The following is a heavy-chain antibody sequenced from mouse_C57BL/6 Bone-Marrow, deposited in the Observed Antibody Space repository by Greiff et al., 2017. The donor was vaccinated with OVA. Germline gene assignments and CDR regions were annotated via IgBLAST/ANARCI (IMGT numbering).Heavy chain of an antibody. J-gene: IGHJ4*01. Sequence: EVKLVESGGGLVKPGGSLKLSCAASGFTFSSYAMSWVRQTPEKRLEWVATISDGGSYTYYPDNVKGRFTISRDNAKNNLYLQMSHLKSEDTAMYYCARDCYYAMDYWGQGTAVTVS. V-gene: IGHV5-4*01. CDR2: ISDGGSYT. CDR3: ARDCYYAMDY. CDR1: GFTFSSYA.